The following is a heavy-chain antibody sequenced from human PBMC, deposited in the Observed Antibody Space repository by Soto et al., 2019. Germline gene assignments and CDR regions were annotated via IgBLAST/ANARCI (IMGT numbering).Heavy chain of an antibody. Sequence: ASVKVSCKTSGYTFNTYGINWVRQAPGQGLESMGWISAYDGKTTDAEKFQGRVTMTTDTSTSTAYMELRSLRSDDTAIYYCARDPHEFWTSYWFDPWGQGTPVTVSS. V-gene: IGHV1-18*01. J-gene: IGHJ5*02. CDR3: ARDPHEFWTSYWFDP. CDR2: ISAYDGKT. D-gene: IGHD3-3*01. CDR1: GYTFNTYG.